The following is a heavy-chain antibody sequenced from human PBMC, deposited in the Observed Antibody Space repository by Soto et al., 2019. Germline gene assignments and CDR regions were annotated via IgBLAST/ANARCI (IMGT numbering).Heavy chain of an antibody. J-gene: IGHJ5*02. D-gene: IGHD6-19*01. CDR3: AKDRDSSGWYLDWFDP. CDR2: ISYDGSNK. V-gene: IGHV3-30*18. Sequence: QVQLVESGGGVVQPGRSLRLSCAASGFTFSSYGMHWVRQAPGKGLEWVAGISYDGSNKYYADSVKGRFTISRDNSKNTLYLQMNSLRAEDTAVYYCAKDRDSSGWYLDWFDPWGQGTLVTVSS. CDR1: GFTFSSYG.